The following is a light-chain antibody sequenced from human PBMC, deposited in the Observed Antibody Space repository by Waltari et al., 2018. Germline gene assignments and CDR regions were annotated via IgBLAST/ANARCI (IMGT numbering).Light chain of an antibody. CDR1: SLRTYY. Sequence: SSELTQDPAVSVALGQTVRITCQGDSLRTYYVSWFQQKAGQAPTLVIYGKNNRPSGIPDRCSASTSGGRASVTIIGAQAEDEADYYCHARDSNGDVLIGGGTKVTVV. CDR2: GKN. CDR3: HARDSNGDVL. V-gene: IGLV3-19*01. J-gene: IGLJ2*01.